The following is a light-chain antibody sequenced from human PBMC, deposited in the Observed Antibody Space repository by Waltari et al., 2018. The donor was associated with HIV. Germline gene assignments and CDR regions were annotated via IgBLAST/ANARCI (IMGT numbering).Light chain of an antibody. CDR1: SSNIGSNF. CDR2: RNN. CDR3: AAWDDSLNGHWV. V-gene: IGLV1-44*01. Sequence: QPVLTQPPSASGTPGQRVTISCSGGSSNIGSNFVIWYQQLPGPAPKLLMYRNNQRPSGVPDRFSGSKSGTSASLAISGLQSEDEADYYCAAWDDSLNGHWVFGGGTKVTVL. J-gene: IGLJ3*02.